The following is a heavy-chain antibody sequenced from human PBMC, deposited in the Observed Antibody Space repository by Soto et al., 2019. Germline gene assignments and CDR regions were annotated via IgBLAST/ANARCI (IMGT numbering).Heavy chain of an antibody. J-gene: IGHJ4*01. D-gene: IGHD1-1*01. V-gene: IGHV1-2*02. CDR1: GYSYTGDY. Sequence: ASVNASCKPSGYSYTGDYIHWARQAPGQGLEWMGWMNPISGGTDYAQKFQGRVTMTSDTSISTAYMELSRLTSDDTAVYYCARPWNIAPLIDHWGRGTLVTVSS. CDR2: MNPISGGT. CDR3: ARPWNIAPLIDH.